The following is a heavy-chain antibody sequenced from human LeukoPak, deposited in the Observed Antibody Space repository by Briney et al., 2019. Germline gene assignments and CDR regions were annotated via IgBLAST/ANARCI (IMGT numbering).Heavy chain of an antibody. CDR2: IKQDGSEK. CDR3: ARVGYDSSGYYLDY. D-gene: IGHD3-22*01. Sequence: GGSLRLSCAASGFTFSSYWMSWVRQAPGKGLEWVASIKQDGSEKYYVDSVKGRFTISRDNAKNSLYLQMNSLRAEDTAVYYCARVGYDSSGYYLDYWGQGTLVTVSS. V-gene: IGHV3-7*01. J-gene: IGHJ4*02. CDR1: GFTFSSYW.